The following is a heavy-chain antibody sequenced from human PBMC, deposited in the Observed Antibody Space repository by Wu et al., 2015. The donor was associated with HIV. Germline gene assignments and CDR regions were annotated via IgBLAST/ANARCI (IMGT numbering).Heavy chain of an antibody. CDR2: ISIYNGNT. D-gene: IGHD3-16*01. CDR1: GYKFTSYG. CDR3: AREGTKGFTFGGNYLDF. Sequence: QVQLVQSGPEVKKPGASVKVSCKASGYKFTSYGITWVRQAPGQGLEWMGWISIYNGNTNYAQNVQGRVTMTRDITTNTAYMELRSLRSDDTAMYYCAREGTKGFTFGGNYLDFWGQGTLVTVSS. V-gene: IGHV1-18*01. J-gene: IGHJ4*02.